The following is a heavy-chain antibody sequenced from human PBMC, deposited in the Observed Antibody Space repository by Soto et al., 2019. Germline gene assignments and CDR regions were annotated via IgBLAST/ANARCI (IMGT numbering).Heavy chain of an antibody. Sequence: GESLKISCKGSGYSFTSYWISWVRQLPGKGLGWMGRIDTSDCYTNYNPSFHGHVTTSAANTISTAYLLWSSPTASAAANYYSTRKPLRVVVVVKRYYGMEVWGQGTTVIVSS. CDR3: TRKPLRVVVVVKRYYGMEV. V-gene: IGHV5-10-1*01. CDR1: GYSFTSYW. CDR2: IDTSDCYT. D-gene: IGHD2-2*01. J-gene: IGHJ6*02.